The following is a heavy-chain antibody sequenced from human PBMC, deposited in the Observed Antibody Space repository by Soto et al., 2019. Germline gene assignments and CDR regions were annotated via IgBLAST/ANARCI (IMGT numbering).Heavy chain of an antibody. V-gene: IGHV3-23*01. Sequence: GGSLRLSCAASGFTFSSYAMSWVRQAPGKGLEWVSAISGSGGSTYYADSVKGRFTISRDNSKNTLYLQMTSLRAEDTAVYYCAKDGTIFGVVTEKFDYWGQGTLVTVSS. J-gene: IGHJ4*02. CDR3: AKDGTIFGVVTEKFDY. D-gene: IGHD3-3*01. CDR2: ISGSGGST. CDR1: GFTFSSYA.